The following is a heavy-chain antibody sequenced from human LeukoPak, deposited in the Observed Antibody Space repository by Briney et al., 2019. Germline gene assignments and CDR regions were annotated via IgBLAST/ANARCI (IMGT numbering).Heavy chain of an antibody. CDR2: ISSSGSTI. CDR3: AREQYYYDSSGYYYEYFQH. V-gene: IGHV3-11*01. D-gene: IGHD3-22*01. CDR1: GFTFSDYY. J-gene: IGHJ1*01. Sequence: GGSLRLSCAASGFTFSDYYMSWIRQAPGKGLEWVSYISSSGSTIYYADSVKGRFTISRDNAKNSLYLRMNSLRAEDTAVYYCAREQYYYDSSGYYYEYFQHWGQGTLVTVSS.